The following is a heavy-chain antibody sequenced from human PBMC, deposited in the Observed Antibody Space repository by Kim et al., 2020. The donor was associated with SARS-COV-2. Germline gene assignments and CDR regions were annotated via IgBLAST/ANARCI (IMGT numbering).Heavy chain of an antibody. V-gene: IGHV4-59*08. CDR1: GGSISNYY. J-gene: IGHJ5*02. CDR2: IHSSGFT. CDR3: ARHPGGGWFDP. D-gene: IGHD3-16*01. Sequence: SETLSHTCTVSGGSISNYYWSWIRQPPGKGLEWIGYIHSSGFTKYNPSLNSRVTISVDTSKNQFSLNLSSVTAADTAVYYCARHPGGGWFDPWGQGTLVT.